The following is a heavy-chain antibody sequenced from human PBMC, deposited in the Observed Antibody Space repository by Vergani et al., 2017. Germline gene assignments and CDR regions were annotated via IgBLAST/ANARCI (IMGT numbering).Heavy chain of an antibody. CDR2: INHSGST. CDR3: ARVADVDTAMVGFDY. V-gene: IGHV4-39*07. D-gene: IGHD5-18*01. Sequence: QLQLQESGPGLVKPSETLSLTCTVSGGSISSSSYYWSWIRQPPGKGLEWIGEINHSGSTNYNPSLKSRVTISVDTSKNQFSLKLSSVTAADTAVYYCARVADVDTAMVGFDYWGQGTLVTVSS. J-gene: IGHJ4*02. CDR1: GGSISSSSYY.